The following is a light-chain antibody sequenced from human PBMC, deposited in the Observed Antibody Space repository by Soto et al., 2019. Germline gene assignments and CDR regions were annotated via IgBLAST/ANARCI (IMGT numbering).Light chain of an antibody. CDR1: QSISSY. J-gene: IGKJ1*01. CDR3: QQSYSTPGT. CDR2: AAS. Sequence: DIQMTPSPSSVSASVGDRVTITCRASQSISSYLNWYQQKPGKAPKLLIYAASSLQSGVPSRFSGSGSGTDFTLTISSLQPEDFATYYCQQSYSTPGTFGQGTKVDIK. V-gene: IGKV1-39*01.